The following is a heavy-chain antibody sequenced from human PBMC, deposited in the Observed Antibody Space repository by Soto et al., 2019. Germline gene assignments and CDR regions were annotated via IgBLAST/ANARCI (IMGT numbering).Heavy chain of an antibody. D-gene: IGHD3-22*01. J-gene: IGHJ4*02. CDR1: GYTFTGYY. CDR2: INPNSGGT. Sequence: ASVKVSCKASGYTFTGYYMHWVRQAPGQGLEWMGWINPNSGGTNYAQKFQGWVTMTRDTSISTAYMELSRLRSDDTAVYYCARDPVHDSSGYNSYYFDYWDQGTLVTVSS. CDR3: ARDPVHDSSGYNSYYFDY. V-gene: IGHV1-2*04.